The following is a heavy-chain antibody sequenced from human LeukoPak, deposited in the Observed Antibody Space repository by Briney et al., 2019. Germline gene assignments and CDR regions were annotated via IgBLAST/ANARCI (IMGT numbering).Heavy chain of an antibody. CDR3: ARLAARQFSWFDP. V-gene: IGHV5-51*01. CDR2: IYPGDSDT. J-gene: IGHJ5*02. D-gene: IGHD6-6*01. Sequence: GESLQISCKGSGSSFTSYWIGWARQLPGKGLEWMGIIYPGDSDTRYSPSFQGQVTISADKSISTAYLQWSSLKASDTAMYYCARLAARQFSWFDPWGQGTLVTVSS. CDR1: GSSFTSYW.